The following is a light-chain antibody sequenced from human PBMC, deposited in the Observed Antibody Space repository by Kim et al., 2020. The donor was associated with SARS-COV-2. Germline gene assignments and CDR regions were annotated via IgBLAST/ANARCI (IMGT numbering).Light chain of an antibody. Sequence: ATINCKSSHSVLYTSNNKDSLAWYQQRPGQPPKLLIYWASIRESGVPDRFSGSGSGTDFTLTINSLQAEDVAVYYCQQYSNARWTFGQGTKVDIK. CDR3: QQYSNARWT. V-gene: IGKV4-1*01. J-gene: IGKJ1*01. CDR2: WAS. CDR1: HSVLYTSNNKDS.